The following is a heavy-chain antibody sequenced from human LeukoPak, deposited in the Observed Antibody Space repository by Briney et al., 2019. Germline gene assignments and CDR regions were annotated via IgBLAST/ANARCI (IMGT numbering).Heavy chain of an antibody. J-gene: IGHJ3*02. D-gene: IGHD2-2*01. V-gene: IGHV1-18*01. Sequence: GASLKVSCKASRYTFTSYGISWVCHAPRQGLEWMGWISAYNGNTNYAQKLQARVTMTTDTSTSTAYMELRSLTSDDPAVYYCARVPDIWGQGTTVTVSS. CDR3: ARVPDI. CDR2: ISAYNGNT. CDR1: RYTFTSYG.